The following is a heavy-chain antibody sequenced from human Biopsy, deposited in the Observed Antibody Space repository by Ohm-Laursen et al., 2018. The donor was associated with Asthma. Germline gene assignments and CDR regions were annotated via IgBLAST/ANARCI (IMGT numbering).Heavy chain of an antibody. J-gene: IGHJ4*02. V-gene: IGHV3-33*01. Sequence: SLRLSCTASGFTFGSYGLHWVRQAPGKGLEWVAYIWFDGSNKHYADSVKGRFTISRDNSKNTLYLQMNSLRAEDTALYYCGRERSYMVDYWGQGTLVIVSS. D-gene: IGHD3-10*01. CDR2: IWFDGSNK. CDR3: GRERSYMVDY. CDR1: GFTFGSYG.